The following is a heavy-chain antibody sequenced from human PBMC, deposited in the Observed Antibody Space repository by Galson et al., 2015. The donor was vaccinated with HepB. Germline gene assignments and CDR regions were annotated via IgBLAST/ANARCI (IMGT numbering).Heavy chain of an antibody. Sequence: SLRLSCAASGFAFSGYGMHWVRQAPGKGLEWVGCIWYGGSHQHYADSVKGRFTITRDNSKNILYLQMSSLRAEDTAVYYCAREGRITLTIFDYWGQGSLVTVSS. CDR3: AREGRITLTIFDY. V-gene: IGHV3-33*01. D-gene: IGHD3-16*01. J-gene: IGHJ4*02. CDR1: GFAFSGYG. CDR2: IWYGGSHQ.